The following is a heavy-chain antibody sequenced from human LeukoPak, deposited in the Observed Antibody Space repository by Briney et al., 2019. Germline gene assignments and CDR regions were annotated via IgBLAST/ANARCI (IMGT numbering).Heavy chain of an antibody. CDR1: GYTFTSYG. D-gene: IGHD3-3*01. Sequence: ASVKVSCKASGYTFTSYGISWVRQAPGQGLEWMGWISAYNGNTNYEQKLQGRVTMTPDKSTSTAYMELRSLRSDDTAVYYCARALRIETFGVRRYYYHAMNVWGQGTTVTVSS. CDR3: ARALRIETFGVRRYYYHAMNV. CDR2: ISAYNGNT. V-gene: IGHV1-18*01. J-gene: IGHJ6*02.